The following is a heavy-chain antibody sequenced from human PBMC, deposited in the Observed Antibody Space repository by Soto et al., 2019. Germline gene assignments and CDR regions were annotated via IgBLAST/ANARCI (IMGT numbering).Heavy chain of an antibody. CDR1: GYTFTNSG. CDR3: ARPKPSYFYDSSGFDAFDF. CDR2: ISTDNGNI. Sequence: ASVKVSCKASGYTFTNSGISWVRQAPGQGLEWMGWISTDNGNINYAQKFQGRVTLTTDTSTSTAYMELRGLKSDDTAVYYCARPKPSYFYDSSGFDAFDFWGQGTMVTVSS. V-gene: IGHV1-18*01. D-gene: IGHD3-22*01. J-gene: IGHJ3*01.